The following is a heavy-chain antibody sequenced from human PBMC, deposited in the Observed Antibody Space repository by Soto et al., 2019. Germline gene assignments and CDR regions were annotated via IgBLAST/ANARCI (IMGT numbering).Heavy chain of an antibody. CDR3: AANDSIWDHNGMFV. CDR1: GFAFSDAW. Sequence: EAQLVESGGGLTQPGGSLRLSCAASGFAFSDAWMTWVRQVPGKGLEWVGRIKSKGDGGTTDYAAAVKGRFTISTDDSNNTGYLKINILKTDSTHAEYCAANDSIWDHNGMFVWGRGTTVTVS. CDR2: IKSKGDGGTT. J-gene: IGHJ6*02. V-gene: IGHV3-15*01. D-gene: IGHD2-15*01.